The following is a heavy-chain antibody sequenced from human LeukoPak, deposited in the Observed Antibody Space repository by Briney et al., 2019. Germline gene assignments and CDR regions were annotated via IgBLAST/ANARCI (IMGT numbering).Heavy chain of an antibody. J-gene: IGHJ4*02. V-gene: IGHV1-8*01. Sequence: ASVKVSCKASGYTFTSYDINWVRQAPGQGLEWMGWMNPNSGNTGSAQKFQGRVTMTRNPSISTAYMELSSLRYEDTAVYYCARGVDQQQLVEENYYFDYWGQGTLVTVSS. D-gene: IGHD6-13*01. CDR1: GYTFTSYD. CDR3: ARGVDQQQLVEENYYFDY. CDR2: MNPNSGNT.